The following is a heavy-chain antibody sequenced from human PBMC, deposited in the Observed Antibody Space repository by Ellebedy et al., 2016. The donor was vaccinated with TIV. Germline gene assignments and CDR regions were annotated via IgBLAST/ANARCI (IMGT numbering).Heavy chain of an antibody. CDR2: LNHSGST. V-gene: IGHV4-34*01. CDR1: GVSFSNYN. D-gene: IGHD2-2*02. Sequence: MPSETLSLTCTVYGVSFSNYNWNWIRQPPGKGLEWIGELNHSGSTNYSPSLRSRVTISLDTSENQISLKLSSVTAADTAVYYCARGRAYTPGWLDPWGQGTLVTVSS. CDR3: ARGRAYTPGWLDP. J-gene: IGHJ5*02.